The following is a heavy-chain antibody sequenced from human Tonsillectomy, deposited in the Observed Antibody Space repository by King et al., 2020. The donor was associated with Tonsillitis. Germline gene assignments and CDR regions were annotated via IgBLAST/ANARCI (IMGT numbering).Heavy chain of an antibody. J-gene: IGHJ4*02. D-gene: IGHD1-1*01. CDR1: GFTFDDYG. V-gene: IGHV3-20*04. CDR2: INWNGGTT. CDR3: ARGGGTLPDY. Sequence: VQLVESGGGVVRPGGSLRLSCAASGFTFDDYGMNWVRRSPGKGLEWVSGINWNGGTTGYTDSVRGRFTISRDKAKNSLYLQMNSLRAEDTAFYYCARGGGTLPDYWGQGTLVTVSS.